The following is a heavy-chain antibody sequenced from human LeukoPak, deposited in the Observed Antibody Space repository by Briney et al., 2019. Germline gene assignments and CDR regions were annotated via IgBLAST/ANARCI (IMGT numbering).Heavy chain of an antibody. J-gene: IGHJ5*02. D-gene: IGHD6-13*01. CDR1: GYSFTSQD. CDR3: ARGSSSWYGYWFDP. CDR2: INPGNGDT. Sequence: ASVKVSCKTSGYSFTSQDMHWVRQAPGQSLEWMGCINPGNGDTNYAQKLQGRVTMTTDTSTSTAYMELRSLRSDDTAVYYCARGSSSWYGYWFDPWGQGTLVTVSS. V-gene: IGHV1-3*01.